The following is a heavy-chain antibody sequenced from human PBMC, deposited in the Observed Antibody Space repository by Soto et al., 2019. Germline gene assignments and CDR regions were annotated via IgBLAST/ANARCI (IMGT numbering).Heavy chain of an antibody. Sequence: QVQLVESGGGVVQPGRSLRLSCAASGFTFSSYGIHWVRQAPGKGLEWVAVIWYDGSNKYYADSVKGRFTISRDNSKNTLYLQMNSLIAEDTAVYYCARADHYGVHFDYWGQGTLVTVSS. D-gene: IGHD4-17*01. CDR1: GFTFSSYG. V-gene: IGHV3-33*01. CDR3: ARADHYGVHFDY. J-gene: IGHJ4*02. CDR2: IWYDGSNK.